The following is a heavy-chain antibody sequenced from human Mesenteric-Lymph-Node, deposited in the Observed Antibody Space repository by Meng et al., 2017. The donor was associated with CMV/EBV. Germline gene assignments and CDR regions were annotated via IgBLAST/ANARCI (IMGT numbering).Heavy chain of an antibody. CDR2: ISAYNGNT. CDR3: ARDPNMVRGVITYNWFDP. CDR1: TFTSYG. V-gene: IGHV1-18*04. D-gene: IGHD3-10*01. J-gene: IGHJ5*02. Sequence: TFTSYGISWVRQAPGQGLEWMGWISAYNGNTNYAQKLQGRVTMTTDTSTSTAYMELRSLRSDDTAVYYCARDPNMVRGVITYNWFDPWGQGTLVTVSS.